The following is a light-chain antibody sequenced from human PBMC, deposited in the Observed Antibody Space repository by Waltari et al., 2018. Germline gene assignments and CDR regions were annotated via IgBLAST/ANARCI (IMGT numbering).Light chain of an antibody. CDR2: YED. Sequence: QSVLTQPPSVSEAPRPTATITCSGCSSKSGSNVLTWYQQLPGKAPKLLIYYEDILPSGVSDRFSGSKSGTSASLAISGLQSDDEADYFCAAWDDRLNGVVFGGGTKLTVL. V-gene: IGLV1-36*01. CDR3: AAWDDRLNGVV. J-gene: IGLJ3*02. CDR1: SSKSGSNV.